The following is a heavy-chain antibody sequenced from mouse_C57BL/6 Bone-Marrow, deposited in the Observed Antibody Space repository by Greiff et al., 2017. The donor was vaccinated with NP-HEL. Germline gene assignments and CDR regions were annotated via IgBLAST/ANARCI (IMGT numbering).Heavy chain of an antibody. CDR3: ARQGDYGNYVPWFAY. J-gene: IGHJ3*01. D-gene: IGHD2-1*01. CDR1: GFTFSSYG. CDR2: ISSGGSYT. V-gene: IGHV5-6*01. Sequence: VQLKESGGDLVKPGGSLKLSCAASGFTFSSYGMSWVRQTPDKRLEWVATISSGGSYTYYPDSVKGRFTISRDNAKNTLYLQMSSLKSEDTAMYYCARQGDYGNYVPWFAYWGQGTLVTVSA.